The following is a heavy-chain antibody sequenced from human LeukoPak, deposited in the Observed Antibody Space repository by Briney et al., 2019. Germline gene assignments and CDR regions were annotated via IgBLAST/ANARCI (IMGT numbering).Heavy chain of an antibody. Sequence: PGGTLRLSCAASGFTVSSNYMSWVRQAPGKGLESVAGIWYDGYNKFYADSAKGRFTISRDNSKNTLYLQMSSLRAEDTALYYCARVSHYGSGYYYTLAYWGQGTLVTVSS. CDR1: GFTVSSNY. D-gene: IGHD3-10*01. V-gene: IGHV3-33*08. CDR3: ARVSHYGSGYYYTLAY. CDR2: IWYDGYNK. J-gene: IGHJ4*02.